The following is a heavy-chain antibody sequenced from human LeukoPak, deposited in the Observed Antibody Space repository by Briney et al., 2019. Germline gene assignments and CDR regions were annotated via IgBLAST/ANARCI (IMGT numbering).Heavy chain of an antibody. V-gene: IGHV3-11*04. CDR2: ISSSGSTI. CDR3: ASPVLLWFGELLFRPMDV. D-gene: IGHD3-10*01. CDR1: GFTFSDYY. J-gene: IGHJ6*04. Sequence: GGSLRLSCAASGFTFSDYYMSWIRQAPGKGLEWVSYISSSGSTIYYADSVKGRFTISRDNAKNSLYLQMNSLRAEDTAVYYCASPVLLWFGELLFRPMDVWGKGTTVTVTS.